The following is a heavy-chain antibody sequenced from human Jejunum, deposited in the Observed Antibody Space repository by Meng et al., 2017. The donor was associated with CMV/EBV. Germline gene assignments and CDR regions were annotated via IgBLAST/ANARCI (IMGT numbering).Heavy chain of an antibody. J-gene: IGHJ4*02. V-gene: IGHV4-39*07. D-gene: IGHD1-7*01. CDR1: SITIRDYY. CDR2: IYHLTTP. CDR3: AREYHVYDSGAWNYYYDF. Sequence: SITIRDYYWAWIRPPPGGGLEWIGTIYHLTTPFYNPSLQSRLDISVDTSKNQLYLQLRSVTAADAALYFCAREYHVYDSGAWNYYYDFWGQGSLVTVSS.